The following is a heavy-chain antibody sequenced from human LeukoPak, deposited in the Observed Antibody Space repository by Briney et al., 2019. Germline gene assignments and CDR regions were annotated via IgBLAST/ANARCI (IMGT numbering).Heavy chain of an antibody. D-gene: IGHD3-3*01. Sequence: XXAXGXGLEWVAAVSGSGGSTYHADSVRGRFTISRDNSKNTLYLQMSSLRVEDTAVYHCAKGLSASGRFNAFDIWGQGTMVTISS. CDR2: VSGSGGST. V-gene: IGHV3-23*01. CDR3: AKGLSASGRFNAFDI. J-gene: IGHJ3*02.